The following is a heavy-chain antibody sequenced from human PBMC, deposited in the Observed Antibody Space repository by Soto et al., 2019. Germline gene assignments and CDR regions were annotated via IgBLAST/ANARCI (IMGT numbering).Heavy chain of an antibody. V-gene: IGHV5-51*01. CDR1: GYSFTSYW. J-gene: IGHJ4*02. Sequence: GESLKISCNGSGYSFTSYWIGWVRQMPGKGLEWMGIIYPGDSDTRYSPSFQGQVTISADKSISTAYLQWSSLKASDTAMYYCVRQAHPYYYDTPTSMIDYWGQGTLVTVSS. CDR2: IYPGDSDT. CDR3: VRQAHPYYYDTPTSMIDY. D-gene: IGHD3-22*01.